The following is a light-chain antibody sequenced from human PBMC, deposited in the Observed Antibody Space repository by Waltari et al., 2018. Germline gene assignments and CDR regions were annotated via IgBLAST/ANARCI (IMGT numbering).Light chain of an antibody. V-gene: IGKV1-39*01. J-gene: IGKJ1*01. CDR1: QTVSNY. Sequence: DIQMTQSPPSLSASVGDRVTISCRASQTVSNYLNWFQQKSGKAPKLLIYAASTLQGGVPPRFTGSGAGTDFTLTISSLQSEDFAVYYCQQYNDWPSWTFGQGTKVEIK. CDR3: QQYNDWPSWT. CDR2: AAS.